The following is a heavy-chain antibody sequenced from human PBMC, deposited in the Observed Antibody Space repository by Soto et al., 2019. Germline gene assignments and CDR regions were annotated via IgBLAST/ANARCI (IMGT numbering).Heavy chain of an antibody. CDR1: GYTFTSYA. D-gene: IGHD5-12*01. CDR2: INAGNGNT. V-gene: IGHV1-3*01. J-gene: IGHJ3*02. CDR3: ASRRFGGGGDYDYINAFDI. Sequence: ASVKVSCKASGYTFTSYAMHWVRQAPGQRLEWMGWINAGNGNTKYSQKFQGRVTITRDTSASTAYMELSSLRSEDTAVYYCASRRFGGGGDYDYINAFDIWGQGTMVTVSS.